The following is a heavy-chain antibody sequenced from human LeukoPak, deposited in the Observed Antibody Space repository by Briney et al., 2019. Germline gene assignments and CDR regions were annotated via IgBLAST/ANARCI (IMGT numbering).Heavy chain of an antibody. Sequence: GGSLRLSCAASGFTFSNYGMRWVREAPGRGLEWGAVIWYVGSNKYYADSVKGGFTISRDNSKNTLYLQMNSLRAEDTAVYYCARDRSNYFDYWGQGALVTVSS. CDR2: IWYVGSNK. V-gene: IGHV3-33*01. J-gene: IGHJ4*02. CDR1: GFTFSNYG. CDR3: ARDRSNYFDY.